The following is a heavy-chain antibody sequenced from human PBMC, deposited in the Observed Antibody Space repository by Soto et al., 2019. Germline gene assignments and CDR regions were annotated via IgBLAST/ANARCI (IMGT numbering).Heavy chain of an antibody. CDR1: GGSISSGGYY. CDR2: IYYSGST. V-gene: IGHV4-31*03. CDR3: ARDHEQGGSGIGGPDYYYYMDV. Sequence: QVQLQESGPGLVKPSQTLSLTCTVSGGSISSGGYYWSWIRQHPGKGLEWIGYIYYSGSTYYNPSLKSRVTISVDTSKNQFSRKLSSVTAADTAVYYCARDHEQGGSGIGGPDYYYYMDVWGKGTTVTVSS. J-gene: IGHJ6*03. D-gene: IGHD3-10*01.